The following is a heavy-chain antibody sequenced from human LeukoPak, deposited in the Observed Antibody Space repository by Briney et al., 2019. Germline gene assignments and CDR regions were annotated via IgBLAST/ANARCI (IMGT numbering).Heavy chain of an antibody. CDR2: ISGSGSPI. CDR1: GFSFSDYY. Sequence: GGSLRLSCVASGFSFSDYYMTWIRQAPGKGLESIAYISGSGSPIYYAASVKGRFTISRDNADNSLYLQMNNLRDEDTAVYYCATSGGSRAYWYFELWGRGTLVTASS. D-gene: IGHD3-16*01. V-gene: IGHV3-11*04. CDR3: ATSGGSRAYWYFEL. J-gene: IGHJ2*01.